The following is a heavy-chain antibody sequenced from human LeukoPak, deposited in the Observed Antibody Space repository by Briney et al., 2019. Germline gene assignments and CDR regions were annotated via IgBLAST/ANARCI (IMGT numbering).Heavy chain of an antibody. V-gene: IGHV1-46*01. J-gene: IGHJ2*01. Sequence: ASVKVSCKASGYTFTSYYMHWVRQAPGQGLEWMGIINPSGGSTSYAQKFQGRVTMTRDTSTSTVYMELSSLRSEDTAVYYCARDEETTKGYWYFDLWGRGTLVTVSS. CDR3: ARDEETTKGYWYFDL. D-gene: IGHD4-17*01. CDR1: GYTFTSYY. CDR2: INPSGGST.